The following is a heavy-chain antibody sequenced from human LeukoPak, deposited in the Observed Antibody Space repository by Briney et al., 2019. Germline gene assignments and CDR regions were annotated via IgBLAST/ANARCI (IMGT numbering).Heavy chain of an antibody. CDR1: GYTFTSYY. D-gene: IGHD6-13*01. CDR3: ARPNFLITTAGNTPDS. V-gene: IGHV1-46*01. CDR2: INPSGGST. J-gene: IGHJ4*02. Sequence: ASVKVSCKASGYTFTSYYMHWVRQAPGQGLEWMGIINPSGGSTSYAQKFQGRVTMTRDTSTSTVYMELNSLRAEDTAVYYCARPNFLITTAGNTPDSWGQGTLVTVSS.